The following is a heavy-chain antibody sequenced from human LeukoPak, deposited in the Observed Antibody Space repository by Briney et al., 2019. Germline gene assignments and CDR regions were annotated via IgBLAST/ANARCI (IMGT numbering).Heavy chain of an antibody. J-gene: IGHJ6*02. CDR1: GYTLTELS. Sequence: ASVTVSCKVSGYTLTELSVHWVRQAPGKGLEWMGGFDPEDGERIYAQKFQGRVTMTEDTSTDTAYMELSSLRSEDTAVYYCARLWFGVYGMDLWGQGTTVTVSS. V-gene: IGHV1-24*01. CDR2: FDPEDGER. CDR3: ARLWFGVYGMDL. D-gene: IGHD3-10*01.